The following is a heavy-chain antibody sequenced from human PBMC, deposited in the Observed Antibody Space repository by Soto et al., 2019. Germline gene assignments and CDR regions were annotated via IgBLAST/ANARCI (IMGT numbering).Heavy chain of an antibody. CDR1: GFTFSSYG. CDR2: ISYDGSNK. CDR3: VKLGQGQDGMDV. J-gene: IGHJ6*02. D-gene: IGHD2-15*01. V-gene: IGHV3-30*18. Sequence: QVQLVESGGGVVQPGRSLRLSCAASGFTFSSYGMHWVRQAPGKGLEWVAVISYDGSNKYYADSVKGRFTISRDNSKNTLYLQMNSLRAEDTAVYYCVKLGQGQDGMDVGGQGTTVTVSS.